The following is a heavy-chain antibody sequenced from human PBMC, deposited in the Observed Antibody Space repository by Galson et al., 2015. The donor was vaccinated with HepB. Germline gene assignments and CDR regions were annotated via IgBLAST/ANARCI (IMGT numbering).Heavy chain of an antibody. Sequence: SVKVSCKASGYTFTGYYMHWVRQAPGQGLEWMGWINPNSGNPTYAQGFTGRFVFSVDTSVSTVSLQISSLKPEDTAVYYCAREPTSRYFDLWSRGTLVIVSS. CDR1: GYTFTGYY. J-gene: IGHJ2*01. V-gene: IGHV7-4-1*02. CDR2: INPNSGNP. CDR3: AREPTSRYFDL.